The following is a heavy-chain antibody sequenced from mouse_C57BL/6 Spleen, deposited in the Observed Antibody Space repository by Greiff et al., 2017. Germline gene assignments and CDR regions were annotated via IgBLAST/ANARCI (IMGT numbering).Heavy chain of an antibody. CDR2: INPNYGTT. Sequence: EVKLQESGPELVKPGASVKISCKASGYSFTDYNMNWVKQSNGKSLEWIGVINPNYGTTSYNQKFKGKATLTVDQSSSTAYMQLNSLTSEDSAVYYCARNRDYHWYFDVWGTGTTVTVSS. CDR1: GYSFTDYN. V-gene: IGHV1-39*01. D-gene: IGHD2-4*01. J-gene: IGHJ1*03. CDR3: ARNRDYHWYFDV.